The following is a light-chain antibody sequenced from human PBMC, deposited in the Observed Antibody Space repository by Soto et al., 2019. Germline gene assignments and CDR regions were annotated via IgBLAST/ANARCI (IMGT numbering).Light chain of an antibody. V-gene: IGKV3-20*01. CDR3: QQYGTSPRT. CDR1: QSVSNNY. Sequence: IVFTQSPCSLSLSPGERATLSCRASQSVSNNYLAWYQQRPGQAPKLLIYAASSRATGIPDRFSGSGSGTDFTLTISRLEPEDFAVYYCQQYGTSPRTFGQGTKVDIK. J-gene: IGKJ1*01. CDR2: AAS.